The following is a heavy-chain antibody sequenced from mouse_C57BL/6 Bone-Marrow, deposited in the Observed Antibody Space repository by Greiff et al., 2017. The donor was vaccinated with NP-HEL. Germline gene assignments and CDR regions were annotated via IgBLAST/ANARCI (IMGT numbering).Heavy chain of an antibody. D-gene: IGHD4-1*01. V-gene: IGHV3-1*01. Sequence: EVKLMESGPGMVKPSQSLSLTCTVTGYSITSGYDWHWIRHFPGNKLEWMGYISYSGSTNYNPSLKSRISITHDTSKNHFFLKLNSVTTEDAATYYCARGGDWERTWFAYGGQGTLVTVSA. CDR3: ARGGDWERTWFAY. CDR2: ISYSGST. J-gene: IGHJ3*01. CDR1: GYSITSGYD.